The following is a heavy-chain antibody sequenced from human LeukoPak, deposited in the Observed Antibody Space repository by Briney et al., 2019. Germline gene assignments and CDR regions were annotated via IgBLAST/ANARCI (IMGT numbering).Heavy chain of an antibody. J-gene: IGHJ3*02. CDR1: GFTFSNYG. D-gene: IGHD1-26*01. V-gene: IGHV3-30*02. CDR2: IRYDGSDK. Sequence: GGSLRLSCAASGFTFSNYGMHWVRQAPGKGLEWVAFIRYDGSDKYYADSVKGRFTISRDNAKNSLYLQMNSLRAEDTAVYYCARDWRVGASVDAFDIWGQGTMVTVSS. CDR3: ARDWRVGASVDAFDI.